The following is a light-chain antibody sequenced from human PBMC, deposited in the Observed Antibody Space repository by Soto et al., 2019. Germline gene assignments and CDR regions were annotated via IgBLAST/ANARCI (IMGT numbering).Light chain of an antibody. J-gene: IGKJ1*01. CDR2: DAS. CDR1: QSISSW. CDR3: QQYIVWLWA. V-gene: IGKV1-5*01. Sequence: DIQMTQSPSTLSASVGDRVTITCRASQSISSWLAWYQQKPGKAPKLLIHDASSLESGVPSRFSGSGSGTEFTLTISSLQPDDFATYYCQQYIVWLWAFGQGTKVEIK.